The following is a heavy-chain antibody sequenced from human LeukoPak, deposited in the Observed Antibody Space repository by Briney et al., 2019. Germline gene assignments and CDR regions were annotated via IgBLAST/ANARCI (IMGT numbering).Heavy chain of an antibody. V-gene: IGHV3-11*01. CDR3: ARARNYYDSSGYYYPGY. J-gene: IGHJ4*02. CDR2: ISSSGSTI. CDR1: GFTFGDYY. D-gene: IGHD3-22*01. Sequence: GGSLRLSCAASGFTFGDYYMSWIRQAPGKGLEWVSYISSSGSTIYYADSVKGRFTISRDNAKNSLYLQMNSLRAEDTAVYYCARARNYYDSSGYYYPGYWGQGTLVTVSS.